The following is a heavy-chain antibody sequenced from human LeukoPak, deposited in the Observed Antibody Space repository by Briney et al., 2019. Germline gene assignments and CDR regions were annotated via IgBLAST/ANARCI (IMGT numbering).Heavy chain of an antibody. J-gene: IGHJ6*02. V-gene: IGHV4-4*02. D-gene: IGHD2-15*01. CDR1: GGSISSSNW. CDR2: IYHSGST. CDR3: ARAVIVVVVAATQYYYYGMDV. Sequence: SETLSLTCAVSGGSISSSNWWSWVRQPPGKGLEWIGEIYHSGSTNYNPSLKSRVTISVDKSKNQFSLKLSSVTAAGTAVYYCARAVIVVVVAATQYYYYGMDVWGQGTTVTVSS.